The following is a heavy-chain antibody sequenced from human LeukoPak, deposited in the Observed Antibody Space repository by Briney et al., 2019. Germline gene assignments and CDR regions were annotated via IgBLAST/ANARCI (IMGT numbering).Heavy chain of an antibody. J-gene: IGHJ4*02. D-gene: IGHD6-13*01. CDR3: VGAAADTTPRP. Sequence: PGGSLRLSCAASGFTLSNYWMHWVRQGPGKGLVWVSRVSNDGSSTAYAGSVRGRFTISRDNAKNTLYLQMNSLRAEDTAVYYCVGAAADTTPRPWGQGTLVTVSS. CDR2: VSNDGSST. V-gene: IGHV3-74*01. CDR1: GFTLSNYW.